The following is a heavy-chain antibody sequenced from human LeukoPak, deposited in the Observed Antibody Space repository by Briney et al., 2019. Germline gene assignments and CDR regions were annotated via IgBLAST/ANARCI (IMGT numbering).Heavy chain of an antibody. J-gene: IGHJ4*02. CDR2: MSLDGSSI. Sequence: GGSLRLSCVASGFAFNTQAMHWVRQAPGKGLEWLAVMSLDGSSIYYADSMRGRFTISRDNSKNTLFLQMSSLRVEDTAVYYCARDRGKLRYLDLWGQGTLLTVSS. CDR3: ARDRGKLRYLDL. D-gene: IGHD3-9*01. V-gene: IGHV3-30*15. CDR1: GFAFNTQA.